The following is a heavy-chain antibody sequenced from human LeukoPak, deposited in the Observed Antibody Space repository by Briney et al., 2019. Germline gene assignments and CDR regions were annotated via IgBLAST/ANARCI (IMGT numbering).Heavy chain of an antibody. Sequence: PGGSLRLSCAASGFTFHDYAMHWVRHAPGKGLEWVSGISWNSGSIGYADSVKGRFTVSRDNAKNSLYLQMNSLRAEDTAVYYCARIADGIAAAGTIGYWGQGTLVSVSS. V-gene: IGHV3-9*01. D-gene: IGHD6-13*01. CDR1: GFTFHDYA. J-gene: IGHJ4*02. CDR3: ARIADGIAAAGTIGY. CDR2: ISWNSGSI.